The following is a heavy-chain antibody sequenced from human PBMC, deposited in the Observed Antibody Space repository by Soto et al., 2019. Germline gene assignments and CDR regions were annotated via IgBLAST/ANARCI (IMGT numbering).Heavy chain of an antibody. CDR3: AREPMVRGVINLDP. Sequence: ASLKVSCKASGYTFTGYYMHWVRQAPGQGLEWMGWINPNSGGTNYAQKFQGWVTMTRDTSISTAYMELRSLRSDDTAVYYCAREPMVRGVINLDPWGQGTLVTVSS. CDR1: GYTFTGYY. V-gene: IGHV1-2*04. D-gene: IGHD3-10*01. CDR2: INPNSGGT. J-gene: IGHJ5*02.